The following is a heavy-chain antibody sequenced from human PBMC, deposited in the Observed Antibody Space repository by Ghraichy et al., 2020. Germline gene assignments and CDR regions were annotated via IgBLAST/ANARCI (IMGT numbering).Heavy chain of an antibody. Sequence: GGSLRLSCVGSEFSFNKFWMSWVRPAPGKGLEWVASIKQGGGEKHYADSLKGRIAISRDNTQNSLFLQLDSLRVDNTAVYYCARARGGWCTTTNCFAEYAEYWGEGTLVTVSS. CDR3: ARARGGWCTTTNCFAEYAEY. CDR1: EFSFNKFW. CDR2: IKQGGGEK. D-gene: IGHD1-26*01. V-gene: IGHV3-7*01. J-gene: IGHJ4*02.